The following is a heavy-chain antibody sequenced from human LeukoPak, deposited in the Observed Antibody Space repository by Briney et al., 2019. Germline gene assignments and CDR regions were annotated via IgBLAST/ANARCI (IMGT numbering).Heavy chain of an antibody. D-gene: IGHD1-20*01. CDR1: GFTFSSYA. V-gene: IGHV3-23*01. Sequence: PGGSLRLSCAASGFTFSSYAMSWVRQAPGKGLEWVSAISGSGGSTYYADSVKGRFTISRDNSKSALYLQMNSLRAEDTAVYYCAKRFSFYNWNDYYYFDYWGQGTLVTVSS. CDR3: AKRFSFYNWNDYYYFDY. CDR2: ISGSGGST. J-gene: IGHJ4*02.